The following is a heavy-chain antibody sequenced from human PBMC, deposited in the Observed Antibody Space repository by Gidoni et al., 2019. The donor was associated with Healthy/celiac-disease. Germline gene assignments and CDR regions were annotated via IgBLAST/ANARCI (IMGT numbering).Heavy chain of an antibody. D-gene: IGHD6-19*01. Sequence: EVQLLESGGGLVQPGGSLRLSCAASGFTFSRYAMSWVRQAPGKGLEWVSAISGSGGSTYYADSVKGRFTISRDNSKNTLYLQMNSLRAEDTAVYYCAKSGERYSSGWPYWYFDLWGRGTLVTVSS. V-gene: IGHV3-23*01. J-gene: IGHJ2*01. CDR3: AKSGERYSSGWPYWYFDL. CDR2: ISGSGGST. CDR1: GFTFSRYA.